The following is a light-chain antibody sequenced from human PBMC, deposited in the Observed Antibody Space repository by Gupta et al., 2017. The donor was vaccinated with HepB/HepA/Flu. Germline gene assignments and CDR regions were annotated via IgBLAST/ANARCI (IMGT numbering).Light chain of an antibody. CDR2: LGS. CDR3: MQTLETLGFT. CDR1: QSLLHINGYNY. V-gene: IGKV2-28*01. J-gene: IGKJ3*01. Sequence: DIVMTQSPLSLPVTPGEPASISCRSNQSLLHINGYNYLDWYLQKPGQSPQLLIYLGSNRVSGVPDRISGSGSGTDFTLKISRVEAEDVGIYYCMQTLETLGFTFGPGTKVHIK.